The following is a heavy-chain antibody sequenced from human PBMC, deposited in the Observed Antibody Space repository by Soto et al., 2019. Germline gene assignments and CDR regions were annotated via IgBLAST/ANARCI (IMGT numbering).Heavy chain of an antibody. CDR3: SRGYNYMDV. J-gene: IGHJ6*03. V-gene: IGHV3-30*03. Sequence: GGSLRLSCVGSGVTFSNHGMHWVRQAPGKGLEWVALISYDGNNKYYADSVKGRFTISRDNSKNTLYLQMNSLRTEDTAVYYCSRGYNYMDVWGKGTTVTV. D-gene: IGHD3-10*01. CDR2: ISYDGNNK. CDR1: GVTFSNHG.